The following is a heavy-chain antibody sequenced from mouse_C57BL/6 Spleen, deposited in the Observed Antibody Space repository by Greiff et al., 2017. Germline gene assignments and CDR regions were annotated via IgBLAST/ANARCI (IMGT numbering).Heavy chain of an antibody. CDR2: IYPGSGST. D-gene: IGHD1-1*01. Sequence: LQQPGSELVRPGASVKLSCKASGYTFTSYWMHWVKQRPGQGLEWIGNIYPGSGSTKYDEKFKSKATLTIDTSSSTAYMQLSSLTSEDSAVYYCTRYDTTIGYWGQGTTLTVS. V-gene: IGHV1S22*01. CDR1: GYTFTSYW. CDR3: TRYDTTIGY. J-gene: IGHJ2*01.